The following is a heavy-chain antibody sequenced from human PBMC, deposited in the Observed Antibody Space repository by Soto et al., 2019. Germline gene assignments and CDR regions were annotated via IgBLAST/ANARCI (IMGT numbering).Heavy chain of an antibody. J-gene: IGHJ4*02. CDR2: IYYSGST. D-gene: IGHD4-4*01. CDR3: ARVSPDYSNPYTIDY. CDR1: GGSISSGGYY. Sequence: SETLSLTCTVSGGSISSGGYYWSWIRQHPGKGLEWIGYIYYSGSTYYNPSLKSRVTISVDTSKNQFSLKLSSVTAADTAVYYCARVSPDYSNPYTIDYWGQGTLVTVSS. V-gene: IGHV4-31*03.